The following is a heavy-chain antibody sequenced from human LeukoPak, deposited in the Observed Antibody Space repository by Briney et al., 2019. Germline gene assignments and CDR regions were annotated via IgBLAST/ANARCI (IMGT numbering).Heavy chain of an antibody. J-gene: IGHJ5*02. D-gene: IGHD3-22*01. V-gene: IGHV3-33*01. CDR2: IWCDGSKK. CDR1: GVSFSSYG. CDR3: ARDSSITMIVVPAS. Sequence: GGSLRLSCAASGVSFSSYGVRWVRQAPGGGLEWGGVIWCDGSKKYYAGSVRGGFTISRDTSKSTLYLHRNRLRAEGTALYYLARDSSITMIVVPASWGQGPL.